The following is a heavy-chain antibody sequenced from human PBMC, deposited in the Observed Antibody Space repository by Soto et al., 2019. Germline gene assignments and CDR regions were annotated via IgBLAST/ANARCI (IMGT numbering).Heavy chain of an antibody. J-gene: IGHJ4*02. V-gene: IGHV4-59*08. D-gene: IGHD4-17*01. CDR3: ARQGRYGDYYFDH. CDR1: GGSISGYY. Sequence: ETLSLTCTVSGGSISGYYWSWIRQPPGKGLEWIGYIYYSGSSNYSPSLKSRVTMSVDTSKNQFSLKLSSVTAADTAVYYCARQGRYGDYYFDHWGQGTPVTVSS. CDR2: IYYSGSS.